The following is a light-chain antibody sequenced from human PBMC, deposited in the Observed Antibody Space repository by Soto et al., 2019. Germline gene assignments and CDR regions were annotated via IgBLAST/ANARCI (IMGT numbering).Light chain of an antibody. CDR2: DAS. Sequence: EVVLTQSPDTLSLPPGERATLSCRASQSISSYLAWYQQKPGQAPRLLIYDASSMATGIPARFSGSGSGTDFNLTISILEPEDFAVYYCHQLTDWPPQWTFGQGTKVEIK. J-gene: IGKJ1*01. V-gene: IGKV3-11*01. CDR1: QSISSY. CDR3: HQLTDWPPQWT.